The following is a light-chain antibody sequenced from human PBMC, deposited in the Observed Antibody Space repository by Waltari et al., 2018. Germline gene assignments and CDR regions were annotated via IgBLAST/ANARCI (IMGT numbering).Light chain of an antibody. CDR1: SSYVGGYKY. CDR2: EVS. Sequence: QSALTQPPSAAGSPGQSVTISCTGTSSYVGGYKYISLYQQHPGKAPKLIIYEVSKRPSGVPDRFSGSKSGNTASLTVSGLQAEDAAVYYCSSYGGSNNFVVFGGGTKLTVL. CDR3: SSYGGSNNFVV. V-gene: IGLV2-8*01. J-gene: IGLJ2*01.